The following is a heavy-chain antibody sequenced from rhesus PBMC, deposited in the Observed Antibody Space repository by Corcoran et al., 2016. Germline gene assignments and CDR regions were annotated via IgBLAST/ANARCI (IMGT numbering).Heavy chain of an antibody. J-gene: IGHJ6*01. V-gene: IGHV4S12*01. D-gene: IGHD3-28*01. Sequence: QVKLQESGPGLVKPLETLSLTCAVSGGSISGGYYYWSWIRQPPGKGLEWIGGIYSRMGNTYYKPPHKMRVTMSKDTAKNQFSLRRSCVTAADTAVYYCARRPGLYDSGYRYGLDSWGQGVVVTVSS. CDR1: GGSISGGYYY. CDR2: IYSRMGNT. CDR3: ARRPGLYDSGYRYGLDS.